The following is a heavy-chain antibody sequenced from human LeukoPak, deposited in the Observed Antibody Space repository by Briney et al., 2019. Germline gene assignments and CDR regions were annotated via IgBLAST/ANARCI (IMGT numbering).Heavy chain of an antibody. J-gene: IGHJ4*02. V-gene: IGHV3-20*04. Sequence: GGSLRLSCAASGFTFDDYGMSWVRQAPGKGLEWVSGINWNGGSTGYADSVKGRFTISRDNAKNSLYLQMNSLKAEDTAFYYCARGYGDYDFFFNYWGQGTLVTVSS. CDR2: INWNGGST. CDR1: GFTFDDYG. D-gene: IGHD4-17*01. CDR3: ARGYGDYDFFFNY.